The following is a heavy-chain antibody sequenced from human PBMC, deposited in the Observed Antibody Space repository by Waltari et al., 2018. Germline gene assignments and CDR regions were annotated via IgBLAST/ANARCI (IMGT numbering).Heavy chain of an antibody. V-gene: IGHV1-8*01. CDR2: TNTDSRNT. J-gene: IGHJ4*02. Sequence: QVQLVQSGAEVKKPGASVKVSCNACVYTFTNSDVNWVLQAPGQGPEWRGWTNTDSRNTGYTEEFQGRVTMTKNNSINTAYMELNSLRSDDTAVYYCVRGTSRSRFFDYWGQGSLVVVSS. CDR3: VRGTSRSRFFDY. CDR1: VYTFTNSD. D-gene: IGHD3-10*01.